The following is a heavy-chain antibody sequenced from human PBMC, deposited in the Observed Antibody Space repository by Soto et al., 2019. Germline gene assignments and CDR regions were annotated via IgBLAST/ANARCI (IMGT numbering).Heavy chain of an antibody. J-gene: IGHJ4*02. Sequence: PSETLSLTCTVSGGSISSYYWSWIRQPPGKGLEWIGYIYYSGTTYYNPSLKSRVAISVDTSKNQFSLKLSSVTAADSAFYYCASYLGPQFDYWGQGTLVTVSS. CDR2: IYYSGTT. D-gene: IGHD7-27*01. CDR1: GGSISSYY. CDR3: ASYLGPQFDY. V-gene: IGHV4-59*12.